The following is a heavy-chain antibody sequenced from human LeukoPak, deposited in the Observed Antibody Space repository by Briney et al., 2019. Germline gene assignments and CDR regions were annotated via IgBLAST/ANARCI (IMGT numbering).Heavy chain of an antibody. CDR2: ISVYKGDT. Sequence: ASVKVSCKASGYTFTNFGISWVRQAPGQGLEWMGWISVYKGDTNYAQILQGRVTMTTDTSTSTAYMELRSLRSDDTAVYYCARAGGWARGDYKADAFDIWGQGTMVTVSS. CDR1: GYTFTNFG. V-gene: IGHV1-18*01. CDR3: ARAGGWARGDYKADAFDI. D-gene: IGHD6-19*01. J-gene: IGHJ3*02.